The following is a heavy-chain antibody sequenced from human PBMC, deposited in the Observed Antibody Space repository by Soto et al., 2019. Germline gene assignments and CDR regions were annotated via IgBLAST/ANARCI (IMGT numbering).Heavy chain of an antibody. CDR3: ARARGGAVAGTVSYYCGMDV. J-gene: IGHJ6*02. Sequence: SETLSLTCTVSGGSISSSSYYWGWIRQPPGKGLEWIGSIYYSGSTYYNPSLKSRVTISVDTSKNQFSLKLSSVTAADTAVYYCARARGGAVAGTVSYYCGMDVWGQGTTVTVSS. D-gene: IGHD6-19*01. CDR2: IYYSGST. CDR1: GGSISSSSYY. V-gene: IGHV4-39*01.